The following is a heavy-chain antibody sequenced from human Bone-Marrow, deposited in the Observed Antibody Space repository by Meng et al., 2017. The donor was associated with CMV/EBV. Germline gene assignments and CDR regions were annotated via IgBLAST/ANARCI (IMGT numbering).Heavy chain of an antibody. CDR1: GYTFTSYG. Sequence: ASVKVSCKSSGYTFTSYGISWVRQAPGQGLEWMGWINPNSGGTDYAQKFQGRVTMTRDTSISAAYMELSRLRSDDTAVYYCARDLYGSPIERNWVDPWGQGPLVPVSS. J-gene: IGHJ5*02. CDR2: INPNSGGT. D-gene: IGHD3-10*01. CDR3: ARDLYGSPIERNWVDP. V-gene: IGHV1-2*02.